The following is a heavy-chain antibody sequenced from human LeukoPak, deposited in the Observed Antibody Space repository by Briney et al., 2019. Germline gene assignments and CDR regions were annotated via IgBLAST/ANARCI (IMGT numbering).Heavy chain of an antibody. CDR1: GGSIRSSSYY. J-gene: IGHJ3*02. CDR2: IYYSGST. V-gene: IGHV4-39*01. CDR3: ARHGGDPRSSSSWVHGAFDI. D-gene: IGHD6-13*01. Sequence: PSETLSLTCTVSGGSIRSSSYYWGWIRQPPGKGLEWIGSIYYSGSTYYNPSLKSRVTISVDTSKNQFSLKLSSVTAADTAVYYCARHGGDPRSSSSWVHGAFDIWGQGTMVTVSS.